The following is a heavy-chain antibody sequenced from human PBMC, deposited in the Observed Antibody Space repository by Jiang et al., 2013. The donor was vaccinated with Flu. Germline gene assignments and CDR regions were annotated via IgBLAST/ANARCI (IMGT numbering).Heavy chain of an antibody. J-gene: IGHJ3*02. V-gene: IGHV1-69*01. CDR3: ARDIGGEDSSGTDAFDI. CDR1: GGTFSSYA. D-gene: IGHD3-22*01. Sequence: PGSSVKVSCKASGGTFSSYAISWVRQAPGQGLEWMGGIIPIFGTANYAQKFQGRVTITADESTSTAYMELSSLRSEDTAVYYCARDIGGEDSSGTDAFDIWGQGTMVTVSS. CDR2: IIPIFGTA.